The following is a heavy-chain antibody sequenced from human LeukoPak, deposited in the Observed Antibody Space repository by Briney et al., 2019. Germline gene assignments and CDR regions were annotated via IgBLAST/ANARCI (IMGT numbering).Heavy chain of an antibody. D-gene: IGHD2-8*01. CDR2: ISSNGGST. J-gene: IGHJ4*02. CDR3: ARTKGAHFDY. CDR1: GFTFSRYA. V-gene: IGHV3-64*01. Sequence: GGSLRLSCAASGFTFSRYAMHWVRQAPGKGLEYVSAISSNGGSTYYANSVKGRFTISRDNSKNTLYLQMGSLRAEDMAVYYCARTKGAHFDYWGQGTLVTVSS.